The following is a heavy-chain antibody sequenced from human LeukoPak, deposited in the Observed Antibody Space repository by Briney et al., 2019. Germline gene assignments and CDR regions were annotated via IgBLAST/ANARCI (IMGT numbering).Heavy chain of an antibody. V-gene: IGHV4-59*08. J-gene: IGHJ5*02. Sequence: SETLSLTCTVSGGSIDDYYWSWIRQAPGKGLEWLGYMYYTGTTTYNRSLKSRLTMSVDTSRTKLSLTLRSVSAADTAVYYCARREPRSGHDTWGQGTLVAVSS. CDR3: ARREPRSGHDT. D-gene: IGHD3-3*01. CDR1: GGSIDDYY. CDR2: MYYTGTT.